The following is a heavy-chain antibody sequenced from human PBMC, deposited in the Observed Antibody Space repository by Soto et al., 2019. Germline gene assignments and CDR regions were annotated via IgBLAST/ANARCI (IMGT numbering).Heavy chain of an antibody. CDR3: AREERGFDY. J-gene: IGHJ4*02. CDR2: IYYSGST. Sequence: LCGGSISSGGYYWSWIRQHPGKGLEWIGYIYYSGSTYYNPSLKSRVTISVDTSKNQFSLKLSSVTAADTAVYYCAREERGFDYWGQGTLVTVSS. V-gene: IGHV4-31*02. CDR1: GGSISSGGYY.